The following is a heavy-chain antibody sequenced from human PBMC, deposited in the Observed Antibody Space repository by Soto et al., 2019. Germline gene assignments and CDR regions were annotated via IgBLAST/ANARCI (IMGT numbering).Heavy chain of an antibody. D-gene: IGHD6-13*01. CDR1: GGAFSSCA. V-gene: IGHV1-69*13. J-gene: IGHJ4*02. CDR2: IIPIFGTA. Sequence: SVKFACKASGGAFSSCAISWVRQAPGQGLDWMGGIIPIFGTANYAQKFQVRVTITADESTRTAYMELSSLRSEDTAVYYCARSLYSRNYFDYWGQGTLVTVSS. CDR3: ARSLYSRNYFDY.